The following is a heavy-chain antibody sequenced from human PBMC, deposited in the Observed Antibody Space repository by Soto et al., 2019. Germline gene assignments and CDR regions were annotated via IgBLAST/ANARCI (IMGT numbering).Heavy chain of an antibody. CDR3: ARDGVVGAGPNVFDI. CDR2: IIPIFGTA. V-gene: IGHV1-69*13. J-gene: IGHJ3*02. CDR1: GGTFSSYA. D-gene: IGHD1-26*01. Sequence: SVKVSCKASGGTFSSYAISWVRQAPGQGLEWMGGIIPIFGTANYAQKFQGRVTITADESTSTAYMELSSLRSEDTAVYYCARDGVVGAGPNVFDIWGQGTKVTISS.